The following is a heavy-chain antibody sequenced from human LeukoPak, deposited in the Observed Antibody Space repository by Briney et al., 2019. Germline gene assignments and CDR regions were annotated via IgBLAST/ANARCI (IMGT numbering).Heavy chain of an antibody. V-gene: IGHV4-39*01. CDR2: IYYSGST. Sequence: SETLSLTCTVSGGSISSSSYYWGWIRQPPGKGLEWIGSIYYSGSTYYNPSLKSRVTISVDTSKNQFSLKLSSVTAADTAVYYCVRDIVATISGDYWGQGTLVTVSS. CDR3: VRDIVATISGDY. D-gene: IGHD5-12*01. J-gene: IGHJ4*02. CDR1: GGSISSSSYY.